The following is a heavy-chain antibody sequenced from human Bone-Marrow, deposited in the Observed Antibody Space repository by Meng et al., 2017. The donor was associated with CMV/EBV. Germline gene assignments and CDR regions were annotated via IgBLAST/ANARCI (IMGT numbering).Heavy chain of an antibody. CDR2: INPSGGST. CDR3: AGDYIVVVPAAINDYYYYGMDV. CDR1: GYTFTSYY. Sequence: ASVKVSCKASGYTFTSYYMHWVRQAPGQGLEWMGIINPSGGSTSYAQKFQGRVTMTRDTSTSTVYMELSSLRSEDTAVYYCAGDYIVVVPAAINDYYYYGMDVWGQGTTVTVSS. V-gene: IGHV1-46*01. J-gene: IGHJ6*02. D-gene: IGHD2-2*02.